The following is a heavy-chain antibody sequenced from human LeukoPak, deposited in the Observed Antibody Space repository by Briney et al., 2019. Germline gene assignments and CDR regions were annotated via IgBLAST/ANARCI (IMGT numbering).Heavy chain of an antibody. J-gene: IGHJ3*02. CDR1: GFTFSSYA. CDR3: AREHYYYSSGSDAFDI. CDR2: ISYDGSNK. V-gene: IGHV3-30*04. Sequence: GGSLRLSCAASGFTFSSYAMHWVRQAPGKGLEWVAVISYDGSNKYYADSVKGRFTISRDNSKNTLYLQMNSLRAEDTAVYYCAREHYYYSSGSDAFDIWGQGTTVTVSS. D-gene: IGHD3-22*01.